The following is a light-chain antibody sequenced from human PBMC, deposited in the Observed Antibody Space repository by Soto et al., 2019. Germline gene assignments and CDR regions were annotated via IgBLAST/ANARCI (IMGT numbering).Light chain of an antibody. CDR1: QSVSSSY. CDR3: QQYGSYPWT. CDR2: GAS. V-gene: IGKV3-20*01. J-gene: IGKJ1*01. Sequence: EILLTQSPATLSVSPGEGATLSCRASQSVSSSYLAWYQQKPGQAPRLLIYGASSRDTGIPDRFSGSGSGTDFTLSISRLEPEDFEVYYCQQYGSYPWTFGQGTKVDIK.